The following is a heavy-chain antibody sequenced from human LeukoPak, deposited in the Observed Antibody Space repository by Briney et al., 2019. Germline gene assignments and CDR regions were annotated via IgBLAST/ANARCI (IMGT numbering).Heavy chain of an antibody. CDR3: ARVRQWLAPRSYYYGLDV. CDR1: RGSIGSGAYY. CDR2: IYHSGTT. Sequence: SQTLSLTCTVSRGSIGSGAYYWSWIRQPPGKGLEWIGYIYHSGTTYHNPSLKSRITILVDRSKNQFSLRLSSVTAADTAVYYCARVRQWLAPRSYYYGLDVWGQGTTVTVTS. V-gene: IGHV4-30-2*01. J-gene: IGHJ6*02. D-gene: IGHD6-19*01.